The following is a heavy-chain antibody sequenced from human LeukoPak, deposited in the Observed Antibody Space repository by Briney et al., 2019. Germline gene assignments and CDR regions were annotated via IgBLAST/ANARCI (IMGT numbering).Heavy chain of an antibody. CDR2: IYYSGST. Sequence: SETLSLTCTVSGGSISSYYWSWIRQPPGKGLEWIGYIYYSGSTNYNPSLKSRVTISVGTSKNQFSLKLSSVTAADTAVYYCARSLKGAGMDVWGKGTTVTVSS. CDR1: GGSISSYY. D-gene: IGHD3-16*01. J-gene: IGHJ6*04. V-gene: IGHV4-59*01. CDR3: ARSLKGAGMDV.